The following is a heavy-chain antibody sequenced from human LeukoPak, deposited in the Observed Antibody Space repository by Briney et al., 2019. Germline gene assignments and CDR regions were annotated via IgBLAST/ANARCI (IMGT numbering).Heavy chain of an antibody. V-gene: IGHV4-59*01. Sequence: PSETLSLTCTVSGGSISSYYWSWIRQPPGKGLEWIAYIYYDGSTIYNPSLKSRVTISIDTSRKQFSLKVTSVTAADTAVYYCAGYSDSSVDYWGQGTLVIVSP. D-gene: IGHD6-6*01. CDR1: GGSISSYY. J-gene: IGHJ4*02. CDR2: IYYDGST. CDR3: AGYSDSSVDY.